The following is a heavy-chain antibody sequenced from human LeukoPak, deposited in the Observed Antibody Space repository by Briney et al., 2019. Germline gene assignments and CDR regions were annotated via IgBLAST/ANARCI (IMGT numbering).Heavy chain of an antibody. J-gene: IGHJ6*02. CDR2: IIPILGIA. CDR1: GGTFSSYA. Sequence: SVKVSCKASGGTFSSYAISWVRQAPGQGLEWMGRIIPILGIANYAQKFQGRVTITADKSTSTAYMELSSLRSEDTAVYYCARDPDSSSSEVVDVWGQGTTVTLCS. D-gene: IGHD6-13*01. V-gene: IGHV1-69*04. CDR3: ARDPDSSSSEVVDV.